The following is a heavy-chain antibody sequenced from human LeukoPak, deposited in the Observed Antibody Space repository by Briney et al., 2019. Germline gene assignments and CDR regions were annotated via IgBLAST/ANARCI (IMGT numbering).Heavy chain of an antibody. CDR2: IHYDSSTE. V-gene: IGHV3-30*02. D-gene: IGHD6-13*01. CDR3: ARGRIAAAVMH. J-gene: IGHJ1*01. Sequence: PGGSLRLSCAASGFAFSSYGMHWVRQAPGKGLEWVAYIHYDSSTEDYADSVKGRFTISRDNAKNSLYLQMNSLRAEDTAVYYCARGRIAAAVMHWGQGTLVTVSS. CDR1: GFAFSSYG.